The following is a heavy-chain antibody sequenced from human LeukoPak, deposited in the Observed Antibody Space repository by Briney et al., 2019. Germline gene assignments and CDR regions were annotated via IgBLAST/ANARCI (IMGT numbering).Heavy chain of an antibody. CDR1: GGTISSGGYS. Sequence: SETLSLTCAVSGGTISSGGYSWSWIRQPPGKGLEWIGYIYHSGSTYYNPSLKSRVTISVDRSKNQFSLKLSSVTAADTAVYYCARVEVDGMDVWGQGTTVTVSS. V-gene: IGHV4-30-2*01. J-gene: IGHJ6*02. CDR2: IYHSGST. CDR3: ARVEVDGMDV. D-gene: IGHD5-24*01.